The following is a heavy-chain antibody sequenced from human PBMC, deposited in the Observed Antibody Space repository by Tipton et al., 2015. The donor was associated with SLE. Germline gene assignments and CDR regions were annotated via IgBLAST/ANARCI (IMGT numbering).Heavy chain of an antibody. J-gene: IGHJ5*02. CDR1: GFPFVNYG. CDR3: ARRRAATGLFSERGWFDP. V-gene: IGHV3-30*02. Sequence: SLRLSCAASGFPFVNYGIHWVRQAPGKGLEWVTFLRYDGSKEYYADSVKGRFAISTDNSKNRFHLQMSSLRVEDTAVYYCARRRAATGLFSERGWFDPWGQGALVTVSS. CDR2: LRYDGSKE. D-gene: IGHD6-25*01.